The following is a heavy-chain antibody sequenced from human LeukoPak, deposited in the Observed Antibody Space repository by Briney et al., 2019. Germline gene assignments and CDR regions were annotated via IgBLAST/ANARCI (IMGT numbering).Heavy chain of an antibody. V-gene: IGHV3-30*04. J-gene: IGHJ3*02. CDR1: GFTFSSYA. Sequence: GGSLRLSCAASGFTFSSYAMHWVRQAPGKGLEWVAVISYDGSNKYYADSVKGRFTISRDNSKNTLYLQVNSLRAEDTAVYYCARENSGSHDAFDIWGQGTMVTVSS. CDR2: ISYDGSNK. D-gene: IGHD1-26*01. CDR3: ARENSGSHDAFDI.